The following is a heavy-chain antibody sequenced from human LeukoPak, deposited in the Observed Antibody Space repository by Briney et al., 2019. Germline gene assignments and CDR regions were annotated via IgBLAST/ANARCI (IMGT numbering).Heavy chain of an antibody. CDR3: ASITRVWSGYFLMDV. D-gene: IGHD3-3*01. CDR1: GGSFSGYY. CDR2: INHSGST. Sequence: SETLSLTCAVYGGSFSGYYWSWIRQPPGKGLEWIGEINHSGSTNYNPSLKSRVTISVDKSKNQFSLKLSSVTAADTAVYYCASITRVWSGYFLMDVWGKGTTVTVSS. J-gene: IGHJ6*03. V-gene: IGHV4-34*01.